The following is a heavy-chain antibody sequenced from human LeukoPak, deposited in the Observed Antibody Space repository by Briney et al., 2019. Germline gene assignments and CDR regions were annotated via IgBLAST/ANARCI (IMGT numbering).Heavy chain of an antibody. Sequence: GGSLRLSCAASGFTVSSNYMNWVRQAPGKGLEWVSYISRGGDTSYYADSVKGRFTISRDNVQNSLYLQMNSLRDEDTAVYYCARVFGSDDHFDYWGQGTLVTVSS. CDR2: ISRGGDTS. J-gene: IGHJ4*02. V-gene: IGHV3-48*02. CDR3: ARVFGSDDHFDY. CDR1: GFTVSSNY. D-gene: IGHD3-10*02.